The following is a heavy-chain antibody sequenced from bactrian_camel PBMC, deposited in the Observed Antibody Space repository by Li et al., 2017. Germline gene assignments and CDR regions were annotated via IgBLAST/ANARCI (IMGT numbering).Heavy chain of an antibody. V-gene: IGHV3S53*01. CDR3: KAVYRSGAYGRPIDY. D-gene: IGHD7*01. CDR1: GIIFNRCG. J-gene: IGHJ4*01. Sequence: QVQLVESGGGSVQAGGSLKLSCAVSGIIFNRCGMAWYRQAPGKEREFVSGIVSDGTTTYADSVKGRFTISQDNAKNTVYLQMNSLKPEDTAMYYCKAVYRSGAYGRPIDYWGQGTQVTVS. CDR2: IVSDGTT.